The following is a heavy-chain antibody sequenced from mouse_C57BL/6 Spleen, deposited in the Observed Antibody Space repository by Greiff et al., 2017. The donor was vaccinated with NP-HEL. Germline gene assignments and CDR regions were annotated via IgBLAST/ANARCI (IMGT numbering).Heavy chain of an antibody. CDR2: IYPSDSET. Sequence: VQLQQPGAELVRPGSSVKLSCKASGYTFTSYWMDWVKQRPGQGLEWIGNIYPSDSETHYNQKFKDKATLTVDKSSSTAYMQLSSLTSEDSAVYYCARGGGNGRGYFDYWGQGTTLTVSS. D-gene: IGHD1-1*02. CDR1: GYTFTSYW. V-gene: IGHV1-61*01. J-gene: IGHJ2*01. CDR3: ARGGGNGRGYFDY.